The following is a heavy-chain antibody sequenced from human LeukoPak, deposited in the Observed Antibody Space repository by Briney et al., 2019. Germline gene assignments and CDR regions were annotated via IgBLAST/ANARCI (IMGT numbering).Heavy chain of an antibody. J-gene: IGHJ3*02. CDR3: AREGSAFDI. V-gene: IGHV4-4*07. CDR1: GGSISSYS. Sequence: SETLSLTCTVSGGSISSYSWSWIRQPAGKGLEWIGRIFASGSTRYNPSLKSRVIMSVETSKNQFSLKLSSVTAADTAVYYCAREGSAFDIWGQGTMVTVSS. CDR2: IFASGST.